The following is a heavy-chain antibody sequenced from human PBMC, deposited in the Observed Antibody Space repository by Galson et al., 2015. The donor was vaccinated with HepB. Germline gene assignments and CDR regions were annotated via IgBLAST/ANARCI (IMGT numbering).Heavy chain of an antibody. CDR3: ARGRSIAAAGTLGY. CDR1: GYTFTSYD. V-gene: IGHV1-8*01. D-gene: IGHD6-13*01. CDR2: MNPNSGNT. J-gene: IGHJ4*02. Sequence: SVKVSCKASGYTFTSYDINWVRQATGQGLEWMGWMNPNSGNTGYAQKFQGRVTMTRNTSISTAYMELSSLRSEDTAVYYCARGRSIAAAGTLGYWGQGTLVTVSS.